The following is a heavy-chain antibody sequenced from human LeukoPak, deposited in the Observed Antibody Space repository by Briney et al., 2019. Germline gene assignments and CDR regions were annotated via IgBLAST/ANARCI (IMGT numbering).Heavy chain of an antibody. Sequence: PGGSLRLSCSASGFTFSSYHMNWVRQAPGKGLEWVSYISSSSTIYYADSVKGRFTISRDNAENSLYLQTNSLRAEDTAVYYCARAQYYSDSTGYYYLHYWGQGTLVTVSS. CDR1: GFTFSSYH. CDR3: ARAQYYSDSTGYYYLHY. CDR2: ISSSSTI. V-gene: IGHV3-48*01. D-gene: IGHD3-22*01. J-gene: IGHJ4*02.